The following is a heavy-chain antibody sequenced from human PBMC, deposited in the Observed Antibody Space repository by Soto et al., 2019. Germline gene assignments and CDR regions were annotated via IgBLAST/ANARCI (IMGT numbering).Heavy chain of an antibody. CDR3: ASRQDYYDSSGPCDY. J-gene: IGHJ4*02. CDR1: GFTFSSYE. CDR2: ISSSGSTI. Sequence: GGSLRLSCAASGFTFSSYEMNWVRQAPGKGLEWVSYISSSGSTIYYADSVKGRFTISRDNAKNSLYLQMNSLRAEDTAVYYCASRQDYYDSSGPCDYWGQGTLVTVYS. V-gene: IGHV3-48*03. D-gene: IGHD3-22*01.